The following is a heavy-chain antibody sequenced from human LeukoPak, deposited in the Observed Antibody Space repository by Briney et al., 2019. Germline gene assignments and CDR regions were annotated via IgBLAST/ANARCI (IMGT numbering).Heavy chain of an antibody. V-gene: IGHV4-30-4*01. J-gene: IGHJ4*02. CDR3: ARAWYNWKAFDY. CDR2: IYYSGST. CDR1: GGSISSGDYY. Sequence: PSETLSLTCTVSGGSISSGDYYWSWIRQPPGKGLEWIGHIYYSGSTDYNLSPKSRVTISVDTSKNQFSLKLSSVTAADTAVYYCARAWYNWKAFDYWGQGTLVTVSS. D-gene: IGHD1-1*01.